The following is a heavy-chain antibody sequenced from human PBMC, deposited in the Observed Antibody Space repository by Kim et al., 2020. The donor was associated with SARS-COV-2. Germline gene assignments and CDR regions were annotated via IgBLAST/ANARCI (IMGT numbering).Heavy chain of an antibody. D-gene: IGHD3-10*01. V-gene: IGHV3-30*04. Sequence: GGSLRLSCAGSGFTFSGYTMHWVRQAPGKGLEWVAFISYDGGNKYYVDSVKGRFTISRDNSKNTLYLQMNSLRAEDTAVYYCATDGPRYGSGSYFDYWGQGTLVPVPS. CDR1: GFTFSGYT. CDR2: ISYDGGNK. CDR3: ATDGPRYGSGSYFDY. J-gene: IGHJ4*02.